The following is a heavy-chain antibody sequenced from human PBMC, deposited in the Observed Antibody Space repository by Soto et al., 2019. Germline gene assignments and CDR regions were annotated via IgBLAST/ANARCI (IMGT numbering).Heavy chain of an antibody. Sequence: SETLSLTCAVYGGSFSGYYWSWIRQPPGEGLEWIGEINHSGSTNYNPSLKSRVTISVDTSKNQFSLKLSSVTAADTAVYYCARCSSSAPHWYFDLWGRGTLVTVSS. CDR2: INHSGST. J-gene: IGHJ2*01. D-gene: IGHD6-6*01. V-gene: IGHV4-34*01. CDR3: ARCSSSAPHWYFDL. CDR1: GGSFSGYY.